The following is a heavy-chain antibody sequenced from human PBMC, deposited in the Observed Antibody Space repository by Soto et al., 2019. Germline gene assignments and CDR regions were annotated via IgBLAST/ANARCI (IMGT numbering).Heavy chain of an antibody. Sequence: EVQLLQSGGGLVQPGGSLRLSCAASGFTFSNFAMRWVRQAPGKGLEWVSDISGSGGSTYYAESVKGRFTISRDNYKNTLFLQMNSLRVEDTAVYYCAKDIVAVGGYETFDFWGQGTMVTVSS. D-gene: IGHD5-12*01. CDR3: AKDIVAVGGYETFDF. CDR1: GFTFSNFA. V-gene: IGHV3-23*01. CDR2: ISGSGGST. J-gene: IGHJ4*02.